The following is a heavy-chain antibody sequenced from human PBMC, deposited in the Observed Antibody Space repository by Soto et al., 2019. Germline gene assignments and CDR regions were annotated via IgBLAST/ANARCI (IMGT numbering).Heavy chain of an antibody. CDR1: GFTFTRSA. Sequence: QMQLVQSGPEVKKPGTSVKVSCKASGFTFTRSAVQWVRQARGQRLEWIGWIVVGSGNTNYAQKFQERVTITRDMSTSTAYMELSSLRSEDTAVDYCAADTRSSSYWGQGTLVTVSS. CDR2: IVVGSGNT. J-gene: IGHJ4*02. V-gene: IGHV1-58*01. CDR3: AADTRSSSY. D-gene: IGHD6-6*01.